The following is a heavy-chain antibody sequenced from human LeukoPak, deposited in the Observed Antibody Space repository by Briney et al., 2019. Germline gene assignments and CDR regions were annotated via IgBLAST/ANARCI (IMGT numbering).Heavy chain of an antibody. V-gene: IGHV3-7*01. J-gene: IGHJ6*04. D-gene: IGHD3-10*02. Sequence: GGSLRLSCEASGFTFSAYWMSWVRQAPGKGLEWVANIKQDGSQTYHADSVKGRFTISRDNAKNSLSLQMSSLRAEDTAVYYCAELGITMIGGVWGKGTTVTISS. CDR3: AELGITMIGGV. CDR1: GFTFSAYW. CDR2: IKQDGSQT.